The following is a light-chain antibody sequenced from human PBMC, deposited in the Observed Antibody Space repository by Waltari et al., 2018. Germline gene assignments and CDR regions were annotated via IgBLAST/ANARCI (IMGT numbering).Light chain of an antibody. V-gene: IGLV2-11*01. CDR1: TNDLGSYNY. CDR3: CSYAGSYTWV. J-gene: IGLJ3*02. CDR2: DVT. Sequence: SALTQPRSVSGSPGQSVTISCTGTTNDLGSYNYVSWYQQHPGKAPKLIILDVTKRPSVVPDRLSGSKSGNTASLTISGLRAEDEAEYYCCSYAGSYTWVFGGGTKLTVV.